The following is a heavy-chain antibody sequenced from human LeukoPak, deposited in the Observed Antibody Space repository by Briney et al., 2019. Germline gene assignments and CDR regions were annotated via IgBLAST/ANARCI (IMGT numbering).Heavy chain of an antibody. CDR2: INNDGTAT. V-gene: IGHV3-74*01. CDR1: GFTFSAYW. Sequence: GGSLRLSCAASGFTFSAYWMHWVRQVPGKGLVWVSRINNDGTATFFADSVKGRFTISRDNAKNTLYLQMNSLRAEDTAVYYCARDRYYVLDYWGQGILVTVSS. J-gene: IGHJ4*02. D-gene: IGHD3-10*02. CDR3: ARDRYYVLDY.